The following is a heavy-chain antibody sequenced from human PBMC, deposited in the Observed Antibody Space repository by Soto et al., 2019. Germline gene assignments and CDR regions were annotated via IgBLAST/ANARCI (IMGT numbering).Heavy chain of an antibody. V-gene: IGHV3-23*01. CDR1: GFTFSSYA. CDR3: ASGYSSSCNRRDQ. Sequence: GGSLRLSCAASGFTFSSYAMNWVRQAPGKGLEWVSAISGSGGTTYYADSVKGRFTISRDNSKNTLYLQMNSLRADDTAVYYFASGYSSSCNRRDQWGQGTLVIVSS. J-gene: IGHJ4*02. CDR2: ISGSGGTT. D-gene: IGHD6-6*01.